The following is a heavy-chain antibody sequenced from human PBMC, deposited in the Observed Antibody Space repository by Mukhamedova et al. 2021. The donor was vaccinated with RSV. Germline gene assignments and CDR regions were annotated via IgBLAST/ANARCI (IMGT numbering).Heavy chain of an antibody. CDR1: TYS. CDR2: ISERSGYI. J-gene: IGHJ4*01. D-gene: IGHD2-2*01. V-gene: IGHV3-21*01. Sequence: TYSMDWVRQAPGKGLEWVSSISERSGYIYYADSVKGRFTISRDNAKNSLYLQMNSLRAEDTAVYYCARHSPCTSASCEPIEFWG. CDR3: ARHSPCTSASCEPIEF.